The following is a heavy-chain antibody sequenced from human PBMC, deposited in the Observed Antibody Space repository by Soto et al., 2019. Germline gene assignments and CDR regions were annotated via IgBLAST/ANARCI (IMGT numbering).Heavy chain of an antibody. Sequence: PGEPLKISCKASGYISKNYWIGWVRQMPGQGLEWMGIIFPDDSDTRYSPSFQGHVTISVDKSISTAYVQWSSLKASDSAIYYCFRGGVTSRTFDYWGQGTLVTVSS. J-gene: IGHJ4*02. D-gene: IGHD3-16*01. V-gene: IGHV5-51*01. CDR1: GYISKNYW. CDR3: FRGGVTSRTFDY. CDR2: IFPDDSDT.